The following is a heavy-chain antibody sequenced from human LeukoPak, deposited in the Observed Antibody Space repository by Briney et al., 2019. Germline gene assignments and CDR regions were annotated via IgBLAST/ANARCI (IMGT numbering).Heavy chain of an antibody. D-gene: IGHD3-22*01. V-gene: IGHV4-39*01. J-gene: IGHJ4*02. CDR2: IYYSGST. Sequence: PSETLSLTCTVSGGSISSSSYYWGWIRQPPGKGLEWIGSIYYSGSTYYNPSLKSRVTISVDTSKNQFSLKLSSVTAADTAVYYCARTYDTTRRDYWGQGTLVTVSS. CDR1: GGSISSSSYY. CDR3: ARTYDTTRRDY.